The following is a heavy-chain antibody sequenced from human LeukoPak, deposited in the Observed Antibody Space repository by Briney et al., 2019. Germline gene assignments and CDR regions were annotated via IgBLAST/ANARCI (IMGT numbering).Heavy chain of an antibody. J-gene: IGHJ4*02. Sequence: GGSLRLSCTASGFPFSGYGMHWVRQAPGKGPEWVAAISSDGSKKDYADSVKGRFSIFRDKSKNTLYLQMNSLRPEDTAVYYCATEYDNLDDYFDYWGQGTLVIVSS. V-gene: IGHV3-30*03. CDR3: ATEYDNLDDYFDY. D-gene: IGHD1-1*01. CDR2: ISSDGSKK. CDR1: GFPFSGYG.